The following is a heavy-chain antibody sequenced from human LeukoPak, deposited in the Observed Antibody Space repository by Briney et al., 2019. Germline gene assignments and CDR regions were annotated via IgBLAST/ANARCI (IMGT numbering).Heavy chain of an antibody. Sequence: SETLSLTCTVSGYSISSAYYWGWIRQPPGKGLEWIGYIYYSGSTNYNPSLKSRVTISVDTSKNQFSLKLSSVTAADTAVYYCARGALHYYYYMDVWGKGTTVTISS. J-gene: IGHJ6*03. CDR3: ARGALHYYYYMDV. V-gene: IGHV4-61*01. CDR1: GYSISSAYY. D-gene: IGHD1-26*01. CDR2: IYYSGST.